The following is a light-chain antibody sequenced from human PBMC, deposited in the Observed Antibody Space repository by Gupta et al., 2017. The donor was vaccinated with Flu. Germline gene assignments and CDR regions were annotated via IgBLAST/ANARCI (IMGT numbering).Light chain of an antibody. J-gene: IGLJ3*02. Sequence: QSVVTQPPAVSAAPGQRVTISCTGSSSNIGGGYGVHWYQQRPGTAPNLLIYVNNNRPSGVPDRFSGSVSGTSASLAITGLRAEDDADYHCQSYDSSRSGWVFGGGTKLTVL. CDR3: QSYDSSRSGWV. CDR2: VNN. CDR1: SSNIGGGYG. V-gene: IGLV1-40*01.